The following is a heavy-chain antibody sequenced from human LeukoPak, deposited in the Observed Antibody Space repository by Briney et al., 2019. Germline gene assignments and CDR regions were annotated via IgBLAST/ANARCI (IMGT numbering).Heavy chain of an antibody. J-gene: IGHJ4*02. V-gene: IGHV3-23*01. CDR2: ISGSGGST. D-gene: IGHD1-7*01. CDR1: GFTFSSYA. Sequence: GGSLRLSCAASGFTFSSYAMSWVRQAPGKGLEWVSSISGSGGSTYYADSVKGRFTISRDNSKNTLYLQMNSLRAEDTAVYYCAKDRRELRARSCDYWGQRTLVTVSS. CDR3: AKDRRELRARSCDY.